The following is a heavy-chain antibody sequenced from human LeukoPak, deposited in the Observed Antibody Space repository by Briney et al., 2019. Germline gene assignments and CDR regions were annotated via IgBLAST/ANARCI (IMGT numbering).Heavy chain of an antibody. D-gene: IGHD6-19*01. CDR1: GYTFTGYY. V-gene: IGHV1-2*02. CDR2: INPNSSGT. J-gene: IGHJ6*03. CDR3: ARANSGHYYYYYMDV. Sequence: ASVKVSCKASGYTFTGYYMHWVRQAPGQGLEWMGWINPNSSGTNYAQKFQGRVTMTRDTSISTAYMELSRLRSDDTAVYYCARANSGHYYYYYMDVWGKGTTVTVSS.